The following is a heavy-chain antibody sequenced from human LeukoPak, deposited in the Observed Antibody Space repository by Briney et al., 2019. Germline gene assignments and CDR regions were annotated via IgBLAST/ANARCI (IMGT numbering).Heavy chain of an antibody. CDR1: GYSISSGYY. J-gene: IGHJ4*02. CDR3: ARGDSSTSWTYYYDSSGYPDY. CDR2: IYHSGST. Sequence: SETLSLTCTVSGYSISSGYYWGWIRQPPGKGLEWIGSIYHSGSTYYNPSLKSRVTISVDTSKNQFSLKLSSVTAADTAVYYCARGDSSTSWTYYYDSSGYPDYWGQGTLVTVSS. D-gene: IGHD3-22*01. V-gene: IGHV4-38-2*02.